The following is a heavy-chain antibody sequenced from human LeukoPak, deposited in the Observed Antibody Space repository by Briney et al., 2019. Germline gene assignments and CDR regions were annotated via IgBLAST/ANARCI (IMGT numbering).Heavy chain of an antibody. CDR2: INHSGST. CDR1: GGSFSGYY. CDR3: ATRNYCSSTSCSYWLDP. D-gene: IGHD2-2*01. J-gene: IGHJ5*02. Sequence: PSETLSLTCAVYGGSFSGYYWSWIRQPPGKGLEWIGEINHSGSTNYNPSLKSRVTISVDTSKNQFSLKLSSVTAADTAVYYCATRNYCSSTSCSYWLDPWGQGTLVTVSS. V-gene: IGHV4-34*01.